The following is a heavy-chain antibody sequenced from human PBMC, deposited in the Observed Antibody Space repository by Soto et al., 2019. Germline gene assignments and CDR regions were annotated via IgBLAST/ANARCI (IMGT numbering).Heavy chain of an antibody. J-gene: IGHJ4*02. V-gene: IGHV3-23*01. CDR3: AKDLRYSSSPANY. CDR1: GFTFSSYA. CDR2: ISGSGGST. Sequence: PAGSLRLSCAASGFTFSSYAMSWVRQAPGKGLEWVSAISGSGGSTYYADSVKGRFTISRDNSKNTLYLQMNSLRAEDTAVYYCAKDLRYSSSPANYWGQGTLVTVSS. D-gene: IGHD6-13*01.